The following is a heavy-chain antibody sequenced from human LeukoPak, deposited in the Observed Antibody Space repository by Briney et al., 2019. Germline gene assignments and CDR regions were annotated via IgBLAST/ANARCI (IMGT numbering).Heavy chain of an antibody. Sequence: PSETLSLTCTVSGDSISSTNYYWGWIRQPPGKGLEWIGSIYYSGSTYYNPSLESRVTISVDTSKNQFSLKLSSVTAADTAVYYCATSGWYLLPGVYWGQGTLVTVSS. CDR1: GDSISSTNYY. D-gene: IGHD6-19*01. V-gene: IGHV4-39*01. J-gene: IGHJ4*02. CDR2: IYYSGST. CDR3: ATSGWYLLPGVY.